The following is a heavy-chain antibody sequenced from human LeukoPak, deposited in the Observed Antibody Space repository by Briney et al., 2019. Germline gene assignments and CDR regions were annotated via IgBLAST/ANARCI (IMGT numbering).Heavy chain of an antibody. Sequence: GGSLRLSCAASGFTFSAYWMHWVRQAPGKGLVWVSRIHSDGSSTSYADSVKGRFTISRDNAKNTLYLQMNSLRAEDTAVYYCARKALDYYDSSGYLDYWGQGTLVTASS. CDR2: IHSDGSST. J-gene: IGHJ4*02. V-gene: IGHV3-74*01. CDR3: ARKALDYYDSSGYLDY. CDR1: GFTFSAYW. D-gene: IGHD3-22*01.